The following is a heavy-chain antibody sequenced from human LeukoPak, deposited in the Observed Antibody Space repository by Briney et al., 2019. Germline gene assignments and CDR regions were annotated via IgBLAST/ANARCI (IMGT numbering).Heavy chain of an antibody. Sequence: TSETLSLTCTVSGGSISSYYWSWIRQPPGKGLEWIGYIYYSGSTNYNPSLKSRVTISVDTSKNQFSLKLSSVTAADTAVYYCAATYGDDFDYWGQGTLVTVSS. V-gene: IGHV4-59*01. CDR2: IYYSGST. CDR1: GGSISSYY. J-gene: IGHJ4*02. CDR3: AATYGDDFDY. D-gene: IGHD4-17*01.